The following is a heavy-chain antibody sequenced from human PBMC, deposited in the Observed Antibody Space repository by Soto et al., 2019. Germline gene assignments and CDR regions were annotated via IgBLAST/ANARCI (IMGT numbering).Heavy chain of an antibody. CDR2: IRSKVYGGTT. D-gene: IGHD6-13*01. J-gene: IGHJ4*02. CDR1: GFTFGDYA. Sequence: GGSLRLSCTTSGFTFGDYAMSWFRQAPGKGLEWVGFIRSKVYGGTTEYAASVKGRFTISRDDSKSIAYLQMNSLKTEDTAVYYCARDSDLYSSTPRPVDYWGQGTLVTVSS. V-gene: IGHV3-49*03. CDR3: ARDSDLYSSTPRPVDY.